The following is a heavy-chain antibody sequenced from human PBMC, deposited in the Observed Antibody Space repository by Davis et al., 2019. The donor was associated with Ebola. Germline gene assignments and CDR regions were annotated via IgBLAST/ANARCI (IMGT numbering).Heavy chain of an antibody. J-gene: IGHJ3*02. Sequence: GGSLRLSCAASGFTFSSYGMHWVRQAPGKGLEWVAVIWYDGSNKYYADSVKGRFTISRDNSKNTLYLQMNSLRAKDTAVYYCARVRPIIAAAANGAFDIWGQGTMVTVSS. V-gene: IGHV3-33*01. CDR3: ARVRPIIAAAANGAFDI. D-gene: IGHD6-13*01. CDR2: IWYDGSNK. CDR1: GFTFSSYG.